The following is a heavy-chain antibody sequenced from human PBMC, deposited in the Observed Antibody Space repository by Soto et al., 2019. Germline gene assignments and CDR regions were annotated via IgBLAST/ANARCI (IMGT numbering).Heavy chain of an antibody. J-gene: IGHJ4*02. CDR1: GGSFSGYY. D-gene: IGHD3-22*01. CDR3: ARDSSYYYDSSGYSGVFDY. CDR2: INHSGST. V-gene: IGHV4-34*01. Sequence: SETLSLTCAVYGGSFSGYYWSWIRQPPGKGLEWIGEINHSGSTNYNPSLKSRVTISVDTSKNQFSLKLSSVTAADTAVYYCARDSSYYYDSSGYSGVFDYWGQGTLVTVSS.